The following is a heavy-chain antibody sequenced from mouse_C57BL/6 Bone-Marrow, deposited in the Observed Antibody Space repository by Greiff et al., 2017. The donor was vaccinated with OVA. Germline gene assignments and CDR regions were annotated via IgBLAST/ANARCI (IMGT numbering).Heavy chain of an antibody. CDR2: INPGSGGT. J-gene: IGHJ3*01. CDR3: ARVNWEAY. CDR1: GYAFTNYL. Sequence: VQLQQSGAELVRPGTSVKVSCKASGYAFTNYLIEWVKQRPGQGLEWIGVINPGSGGTNYNEKFKGKATLTADKSSSTAYMQLSSLTSEDSAVYFCARVNWEAYWCQETLVTVSA. D-gene: IGHD4-1*01. V-gene: IGHV1-54*01.